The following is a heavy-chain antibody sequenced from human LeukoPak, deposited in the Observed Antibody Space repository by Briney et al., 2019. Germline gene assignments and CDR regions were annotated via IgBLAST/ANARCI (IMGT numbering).Heavy chain of an antibody. Sequence: ASVKVSCKASGYTFTSFGIRWLRQAPGLGLEWMGWISAYNGNTNYTENLRGRLTLTTDTSTSTAYMELSSLRSDDTAVYYCARGATYISGHHDAWGQGTLVTVSS. CDR2: ISAYNGNT. CDR3: ARGATYISGHHDA. V-gene: IGHV1-18*01. D-gene: IGHD6-19*01. CDR1: GYTFTSFG. J-gene: IGHJ4*02.